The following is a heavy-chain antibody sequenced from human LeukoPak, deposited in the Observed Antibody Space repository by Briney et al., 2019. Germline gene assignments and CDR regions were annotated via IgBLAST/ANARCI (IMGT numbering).Heavy chain of an antibody. CDR1: GFTFSSYG. CDR2: ISYDGSNK. D-gene: IGHD3-10*01. CDR3: AKDPSLVRGPSDY. J-gene: IGHJ4*02. Sequence: GGSLRLSCAASGFTFSSYGMHWVRQAPGKGLEWVAVISYDGSNKYYADSVKGRFTISRDNSKNTLYLQMNSLRAEDTAVYYCAKDPSLVRGPSDYWGQGTLVTVSS. V-gene: IGHV3-30*18.